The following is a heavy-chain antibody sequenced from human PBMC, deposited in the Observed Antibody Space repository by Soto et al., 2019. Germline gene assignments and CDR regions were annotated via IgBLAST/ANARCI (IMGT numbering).Heavy chain of an antibody. D-gene: IGHD4-17*01. V-gene: IGHV3-48*03. Sequence: EVQLVESGGGLVQPGGSLRLSCAASGFTFSSYEMNWVRQAPGKGLEWVSYISSSGSTIYYADSVKGRFTISRDNAKNSLYLQMNSLRAKDTAVYYCARATPNDPTVYFDYWGQGTLVTVSS. CDR1: GFTFSSYE. CDR2: ISSSGSTI. J-gene: IGHJ4*02. CDR3: ARATPNDPTVYFDY.